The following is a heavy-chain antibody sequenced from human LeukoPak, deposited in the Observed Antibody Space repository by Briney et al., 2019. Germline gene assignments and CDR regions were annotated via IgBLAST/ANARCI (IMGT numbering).Heavy chain of an antibody. CDR3: ARALPRAYCSSTSCYVNWFDP. CDR2: ISAYNGNT. J-gene: IGHJ5*02. CDR1: GYTFTSYV. Sequence: ASVKVSCKASGYTFTSYVISWVRQAPGQGLEWMGCISAYNGNTNYAQKLQGRVTMTTDTSTSTAYMELRSLRSDDTAVYYCARALPRAYCSSTSCYVNWFDPWGQGTLVTVSS. D-gene: IGHD2-2*01. V-gene: IGHV1-18*01.